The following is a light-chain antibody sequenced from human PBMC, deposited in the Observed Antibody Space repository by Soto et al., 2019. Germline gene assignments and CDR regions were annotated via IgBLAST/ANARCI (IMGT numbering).Light chain of an antibody. V-gene: IGKV1-5*01. CDR3: QQYYSFIT. CDR2: AAS. Sequence: DTQMTPSPSTLSASVGDRVTITCRASQSIGRWLAWYQQKPGKAPKLLIYAASTLQSGVPSRFSGSGSGTDFTLTISCLQSEDFATYYCQQYYSFITFGQGTRLEIK. CDR1: QSIGRW. J-gene: IGKJ5*01.